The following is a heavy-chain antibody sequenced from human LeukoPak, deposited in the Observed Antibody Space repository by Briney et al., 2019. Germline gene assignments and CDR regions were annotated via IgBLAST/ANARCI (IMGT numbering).Heavy chain of an antibody. V-gene: IGHV4-34*01. CDR1: GGSFSGYY. J-gene: IGHJ4*02. CDR3: ARNRRRWGFGELFRYFDY. CDR2: INHSGST. Sequence: SETLSLTCAVYGGSFSGYYWSWIRQPPGKGLEWIGEINHSGSTNYNPSLKSRVTISVDTSKNQFSLKLGSVTAADTAVYYCARNRRRWGFGELFRYFDYWGQGTLVTVSS. D-gene: IGHD3-10*01.